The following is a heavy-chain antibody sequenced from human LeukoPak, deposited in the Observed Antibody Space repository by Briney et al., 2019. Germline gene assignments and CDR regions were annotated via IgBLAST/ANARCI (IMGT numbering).Heavy chain of an antibody. D-gene: IGHD2-15*01. Sequence: GGSLRLSCAASGFTVSSNYMSWVRQAPGKGLEWVSVIYSGGSTYYADSVKGRFTISRDNSKNTLYLQMNSLRAEDTAVYYCAKDGQYCGGGSCYYYSYMDFWAKGPRSPSP. J-gene: IGHJ6*03. V-gene: IGHV3-53*05. CDR1: GFTVSSNY. CDR2: IYSGGST. CDR3: AKDGQYCGGGSCYYYSYMDF.